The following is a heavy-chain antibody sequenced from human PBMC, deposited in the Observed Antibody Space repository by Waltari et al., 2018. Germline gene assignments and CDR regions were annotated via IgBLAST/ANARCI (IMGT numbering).Heavy chain of an antibody. D-gene: IGHD3-22*01. CDR1: GGAIRRSGDY. Sequence: QLELQESGPGLVKPSENLSLTCSVSGGAIRRSGDYWVWIRQPPGKGLEWIGSIYYSGTTYYNPSLNSRVTISVDTSKNQFSLKLTSVTAADTAMYFCARQSYYDESGHDWGQGTLVTVSS. CDR2: IYYSGTT. V-gene: IGHV4-39*01. CDR3: ARQSYYDESGHD. J-gene: IGHJ4*02.